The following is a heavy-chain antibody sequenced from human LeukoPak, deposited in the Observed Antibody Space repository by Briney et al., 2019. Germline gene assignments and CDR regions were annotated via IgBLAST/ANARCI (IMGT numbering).Heavy chain of an antibody. D-gene: IGHD2-2*01. CDR1: GGSISSGDYY. V-gene: IGHV4-31*03. Sequence: SETLSLTCTVSGGSISSGDYYWSWIRQHPEKGLEWIGYTFYSGSTYYNPSLKSRVTISVDTSKNQFSLKLSSVTAADTAVYYCARQDIVVVGGLIDYWGQGTLVTVSS. J-gene: IGHJ4*02. CDR2: TFYSGST. CDR3: ARQDIVVVGGLIDY.